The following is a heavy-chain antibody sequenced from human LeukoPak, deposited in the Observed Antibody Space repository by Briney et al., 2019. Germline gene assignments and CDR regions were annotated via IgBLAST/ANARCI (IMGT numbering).Heavy chain of an antibody. V-gene: IGHV5-51*01. CDR3: ARTITPEGSSPFDP. J-gene: IGHJ5*02. D-gene: IGHD5-12*01. CDR1: RYRFTSYW. Sequence: GESLQIYSKGSRYRFTSYWIGWVRPMPGKGGGWMGIIYPGDSGTRYSPSFQGQVTISADKSINTAYLQWSSLKASDTAMYYCARTITPEGSSPFDPWGQGTLVTVSS. CDR2: IYPGDSGT.